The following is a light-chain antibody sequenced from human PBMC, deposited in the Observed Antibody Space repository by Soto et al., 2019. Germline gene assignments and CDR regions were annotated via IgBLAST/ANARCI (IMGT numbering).Light chain of an antibody. CDR2: EVS. CDR1: SSDVGSYNY. CDR3: SSYTSSSVV. Sequence: QSALTQPASVSGSPGQSITISCTGTSSDVGSYNYVSWYQQHPGKAPKLMIYEVSDRPSGISSRFSGSKSGNTASLTISGLQTEDEADYYCSSYTSSSVVFGGGTKLTVL. V-gene: IGLV2-14*01. J-gene: IGLJ2*01.